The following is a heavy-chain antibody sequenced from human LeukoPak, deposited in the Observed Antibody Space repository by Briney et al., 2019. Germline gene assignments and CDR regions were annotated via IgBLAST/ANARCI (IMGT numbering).Heavy chain of an antibody. D-gene: IGHD6-13*01. CDR1: GLTFSSYA. V-gene: IGHV3-23*01. Sequence: PGGSLRLSCAASGLTFSSYAMSWVRQAPGKGLEWVSAISGSGGSTYYADSVKGRFTISRDNSKNTLYLQMNSLRAEDTAVYYCAKYSSSWYGYYFDYWGQGTLVTVSS. J-gene: IGHJ4*02. CDR3: AKYSSSWYGYYFDY. CDR2: ISGSGGST.